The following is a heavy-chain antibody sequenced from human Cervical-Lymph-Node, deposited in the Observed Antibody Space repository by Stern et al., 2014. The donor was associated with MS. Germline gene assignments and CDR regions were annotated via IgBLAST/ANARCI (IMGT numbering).Heavy chain of an antibody. CDR2: IDPTESYT. Sequence: VQLVESGAEVKKPGESLRISCKGSGYRFTSYWINWVRQMPGKGLEWMGRIDPTESYTNFSPSLQGHVTISADKSTSTAYLQWHSLKASDTAIYFCARGRGYSYGLPFDYWGQGTLVTVSS. V-gene: IGHV5-10-1*01. CDR3: ARGRGYSYGLPFDY. D-gene: IGHD5-18*01. CDR1: GYRFTSYW. J-gene: IGHJ4*02.